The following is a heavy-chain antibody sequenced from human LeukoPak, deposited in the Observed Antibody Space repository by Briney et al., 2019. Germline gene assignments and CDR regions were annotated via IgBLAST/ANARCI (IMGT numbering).Heavy chain of an antibody. Sequence: PGGSLRLSCAASGFTFSSYAMSWVRQAPGKGLEWVSAISGSGGSTYYADSVKGRFTISRDNSKNTLYLQMNSLRAEDTAVYYCAKDPRGCSSTSCYYNYWGQGTLVTVSS. CDR3: AKDPRGCSSTSCYYNY. V-gene: IGHV3-23*01. D-gene: IGHD2-2*01. CDR2: ISGSGGST. CDR1: GFTFSSYA. J-gene: IGHJ4*02.